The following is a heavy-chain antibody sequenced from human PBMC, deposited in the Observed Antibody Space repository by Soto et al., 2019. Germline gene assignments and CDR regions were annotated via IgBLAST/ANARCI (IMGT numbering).Heavy chain of an antibody. Sequence: GESLKISCKGSGYSFTSYWFSWVRQMPGTGLEWMGRIDPSDSYTNYSPSFPGHVTISADKSFSTAYRQGISLTASDTAMHYCASSRYYDSSGYLGHDFDIWGQGSMVTVS. CDR3: ASSRYYDSSGYLGHDFDI. J-gene: IGHJ3*02. CDR2: IDPSDSYT. V-gene: IGHV5-10-1*01. CDR1: GYSFTSYW. D-gene: IGHD3-22*01.